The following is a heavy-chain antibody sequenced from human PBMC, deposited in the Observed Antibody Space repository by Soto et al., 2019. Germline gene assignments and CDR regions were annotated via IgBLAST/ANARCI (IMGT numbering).Heavy chain of an antibody. V-gene: IGHV3-23*01. CDR1: GFTFSSYA. CDR3: AKGPVPYSRRHEYFQH. Sequence: EVQLLESGGGLVQPGGSLRLSCAASGFTFSSYAMSWVRQAPGKGLEWVSAISGSGGSTYYADSVKGRFTISRDNSDNPMYLQTNSLRAEDTAVYYCAKGPVPYSRRHEYFQHWGQGTLVTV. J-gene: IGHJ1*01. D-gene: IGHD6-13*01. CDR2: ISGSGGST.